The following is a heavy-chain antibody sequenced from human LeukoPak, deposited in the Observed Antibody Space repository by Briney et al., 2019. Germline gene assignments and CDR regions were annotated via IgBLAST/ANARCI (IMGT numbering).Heavy chain of an antibody. CDR2: IDARSGIT. D-gene: IGHD3-3*01. CDR3: GPPGDAFDN. CDR1: GFTFRIFG. J-gene: IGHJ3*02. Sequence: PGGSLRLSCAASGFTFRIFGLNWVRQAPGKGPEWVSYIDARSGITYYADSVQGRFTISRDDARESVFLQMDGLNCARTYDFGRGPPGDAFDNWGPGTWVIVSS. V-gene: IGHV3-48*04.